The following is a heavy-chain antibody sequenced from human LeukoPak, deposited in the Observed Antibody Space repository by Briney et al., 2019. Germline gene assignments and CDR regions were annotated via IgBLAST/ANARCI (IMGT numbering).Heavy chain of an antibody. J-gene: IGHJ5*02. Sequence: GGSLRLSCAASGFTFSRNWMGWVRQAPGKGPEWLANIKQDGSEKYYVDSVKGRFTISRDNAKNSLYLQMNSLRAEDTAVYYCARDPGAYYYDSSGYSRFDPWGQGTLVTVSS. CDR3: ARDPGAYYYDSSGYSRFDP. D-gene: IGHD3-22*01. CDR2: IKQDGSEK. CDR1: GFTFSRNW. V-gene: IGHV3-7*01.